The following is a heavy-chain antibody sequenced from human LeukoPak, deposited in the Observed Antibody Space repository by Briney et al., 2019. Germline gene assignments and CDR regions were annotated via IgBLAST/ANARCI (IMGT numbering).Heavy chain of an antibody. D-gene: IGHD2-2*01. J-gene: IGHJ5*02. CDR2: ISVSDDST. V-gene: IGHV3-23*01. CDR1: GFTSSDYT. CDR3: AKDRFCSSTNCPYDQ. Sequence: GGSLRLSCAASGFTSSDYTMNWVRQAPGKGLEWVSGISVSDDSTYYADSVKGRFTMSRDNSNNMLYLQMNSLRAGDTAVYYCAKDRFCSSTNCPYDQWGQGTLVTVSS.